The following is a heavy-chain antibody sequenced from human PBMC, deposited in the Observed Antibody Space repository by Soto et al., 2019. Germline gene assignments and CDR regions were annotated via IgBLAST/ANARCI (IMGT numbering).Heavy chain of an antibody. CDR3: ARPNTVTTHTFFY. CDR1: GFTFSSYS. CDR2: ISSSSSYI. D-gene: IGHD4-4*01. J-gene: IGHJ4*02. V-gene: IGHV3-21*01. Sequence: GGSLRLSCAASGFTFSSYSMNWVRQAPGKGLEWVSSISSSSSYIYYADSVKGRFTISRDNAKNSLYLQMNSLRAEDTAVYYCARPNTVTTHTFFYWGQGTLVTVSS.